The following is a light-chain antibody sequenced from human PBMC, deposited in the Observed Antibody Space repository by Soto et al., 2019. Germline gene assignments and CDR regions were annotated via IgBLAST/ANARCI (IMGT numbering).Light chain of an antibody. Sequence: EVVLTQSPGTLSLSPGERATVSCRASQNIPSNYLAWYQQKPGQAPRLLVYGSSSRATGVPERFSGSGSGTGSTLTISRLEPEDSAVYYCHQFYTVPWTFGRGTKVDIK. CDR1: QNIPSNY. V-gene: IGKV3-20*01. CDR2: GSS. CDR3: HQFYTVPWT. J-gene: IGKJ1*01.